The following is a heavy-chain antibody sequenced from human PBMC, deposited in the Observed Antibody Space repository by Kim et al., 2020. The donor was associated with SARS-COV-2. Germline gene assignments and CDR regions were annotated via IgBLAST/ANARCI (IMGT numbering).Heavy chain of an antibody. CDR2: IWYDGSNK. CDR1: GFTFSSYG. Sequence: GGSLRLSCAASGFTFSSYGMHWVRQAPGKGLEWVAVIWYDGSNKYYADSVKGRFTISRDNSKNTLYLQMNSLRAEDTAVYYCARARYDFWSGYYGGNWFDPWGQGTLVTVSS. J-gene: IGHJ5*02. D-gene: IGHD3-3*01. CDR3: ARARYDFWSGYYGGNWFDP. V-gene: IGHV3-33*01.